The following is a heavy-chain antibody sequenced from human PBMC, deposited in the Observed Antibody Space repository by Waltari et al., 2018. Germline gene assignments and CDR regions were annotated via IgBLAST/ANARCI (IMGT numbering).Heavy chain of an antibody. Sequence: QVQLVQSGAEVKKPGASVKVSCKASGYTFTSYDINWVRQATGQGLEWMGWMNPNTGNTGYAQKFQGRVTMTTDTSTSTAYMELRSLRSDDTAVYYCARVLSVAGANVMDVWGQGTTVTVSS. J-gene: IGHJ6*02. D-gene: IGHD6-19*01. CDR1: GYTFTSYD. CDR2: MNPNTGNT. CDR3: ARVLSVAGANVMDV. V-gene: IGHV1-8*01.